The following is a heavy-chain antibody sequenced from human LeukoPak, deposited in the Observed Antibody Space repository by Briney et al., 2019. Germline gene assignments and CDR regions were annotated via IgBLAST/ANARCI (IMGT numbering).Heavy chain of an antibody. D-gene: IGHD6-19*01. J-gene: IGHJ4*02. CDR1: GYIFTSYS. V-gene: IGHV1-2*02. CDR2: INPKSGGT. Sequence: ASVKVSCKASGYIFTSYSISWVRQAPGQGLEWMGWINPKSGGTNYAQKFQGRITMTRDTSITTAYMELSRLRSDDTAVYYCARIWGRSGWFYFDNWGQGTLVTVSS. CDR3: ARIWGRSGWFYFDN.